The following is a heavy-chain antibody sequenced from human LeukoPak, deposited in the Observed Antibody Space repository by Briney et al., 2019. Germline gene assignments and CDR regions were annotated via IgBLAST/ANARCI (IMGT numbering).Heavy chain of an antibody. D-gene: IGHD6-19*01. J-gene: IGHJ4*02. CDR1: GFTFSKYI. CDR2: ILENGNRK. V-gene: IGHV3-30*01. CDR3: ARVQGGGYRTADY. Sequence: GRSLSLSCAVSGFTFSKYIMHWVRQAPGKGLDWVAVILENGNRKFYADFMKGRFNISRDNSKNKLSLQMNSLRGEDTAMYYCARVQGGGYRTADYWGQGTLVTVSS.